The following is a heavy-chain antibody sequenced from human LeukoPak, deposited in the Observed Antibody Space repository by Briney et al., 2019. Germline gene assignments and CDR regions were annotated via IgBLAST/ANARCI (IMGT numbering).Heavy chain of an antibody. CDR2: FDPEDGET. D-gene: IGHD3-22*01. Sequence: ASVKVSCKVSGYTLTELSMHWVRQAPGKGREWMGGFDPEDGETIYAQKFQGRVTMTEDTSTDTAYMELSSLRSEDTAVYYCATLDYYDCRGFYAFDIWGQGTMVTVSS. V-gene: IGHV1-24*01. CDR3: ATLDYYDCRGFYAFDI. J-gene: IGHJ3*02. CDR1: GYTLTELS.